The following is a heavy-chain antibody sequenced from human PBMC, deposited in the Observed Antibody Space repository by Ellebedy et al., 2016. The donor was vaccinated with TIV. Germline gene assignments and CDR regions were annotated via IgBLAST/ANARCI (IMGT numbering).Heavy chain of an antibody. CDR2: IKNKGDGGTT. D-gene: IGHD3/OR15-3a*01. CDR1: GLTFSTAW. Sequence: GGSLRLXCAASGLTFSTAWLSWVRQAPGKGLEWVGRIKNKGDGGTTDYATPVKGRFTISRDDSKNTMYLQMNSLKSDDTAVYYCTTVIIGGGSWGRGTLVTVSS. J-gene: IGHJ5*02. CDR3: TTVIIGGGS. V-gene: IGHV3-15*01.